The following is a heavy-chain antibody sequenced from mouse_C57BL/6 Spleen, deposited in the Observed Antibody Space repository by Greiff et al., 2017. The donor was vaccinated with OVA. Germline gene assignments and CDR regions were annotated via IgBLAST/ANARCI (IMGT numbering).Heavy chain of an antibody. J-gene: IGHJ1*03. CDR3: AKILLLDGYCDV. V-gene: IGHV1-42*01. CDR1: GYSFTGYY. D-gene: IGHD3-3*01. CDR2: INPSTGGT. Sequence: VQLQQSGPELVKPGASVKISCKASGYSFTGYYMNWVKQSPEKSLEWIGEINPSTGGTTYNQKFKAKATLTVDKSSSTAYMQLKSLTSEDSAVYYCAKILLLDGYCDVWGTGTTVTVAS.